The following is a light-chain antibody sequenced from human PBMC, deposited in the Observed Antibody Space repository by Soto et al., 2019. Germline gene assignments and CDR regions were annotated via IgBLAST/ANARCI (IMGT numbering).Light chain of an antibody. Sequence: EIVMTQSPATLSVSPGERATLSCRASQSVSSNLAWYQQKPGQAPRLLIYGASTRATGIPARFSVSGSVTEFTLTISSLQSEDFAVYYCQQYNNWPCTFGQGTKLEIK. J-gene: IGKJ2*02. CDR2: GAS. V-gene: IGKV3-15*01. CDR3: QQYNNWPCT. CDR1: QSVSSN.